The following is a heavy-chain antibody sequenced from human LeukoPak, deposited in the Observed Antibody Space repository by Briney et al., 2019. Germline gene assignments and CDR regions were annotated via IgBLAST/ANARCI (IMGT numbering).Heavy chain of an antibody. CDR1: GFTFSSSS. V-gene: IGHV3-23*01. CDR3: AKHGRQIVVGANFYFDY. D-gene: IGHD1-26*01. CDR2: VRGDGDNT. Sequence: GGALRLSCAASGFTFSSSSMTLVRQAPGKALEWVATVRGDGDNTDYADSVKGRFTIYRDNSKSTLFMQMNSLRAEDTAVYFCAKHGRQIVVGANFYFDYWGQGSLVTVAS. J-gene: IGHJ4*02.